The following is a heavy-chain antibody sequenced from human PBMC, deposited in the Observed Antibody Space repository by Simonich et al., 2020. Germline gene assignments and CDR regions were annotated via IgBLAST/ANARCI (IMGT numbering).Heavy chain of an antibody. J-gene: IGHJ3*02. CDR2: IKSDGGST. Sequence: EVQLVESGGGLVQPGGSLRLSCAASGFTFSSYWVHWVRHAPGKGLVWVARIKSDGGSTIYTDSWKGRCTISRDNAKNTQYLQVNSRRAEDTAVYYCARDYSNYDAFDIWGQGTMGTVSS. CDR1: GFTFSSYW. D-gene: IGHD4-4*01. V-gene: IGHV3-74*01. CDR3: ARDYSNYDAFDI.